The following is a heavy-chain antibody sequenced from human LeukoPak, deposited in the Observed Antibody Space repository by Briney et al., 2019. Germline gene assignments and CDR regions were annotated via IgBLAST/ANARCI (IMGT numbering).Heavy chain of an antibody. CDR3: ARTPDYGDSTCFDY. CDR1: GYTFASYG. D-gene: IGHD4-17*01. V-gene: IGHV1-18*01. Sequence: GASVKVSCKASGYTFASYGISWVRQAPGQGLEWMGWISAYNGNTNYAQKLQGRVTMTTDTSTSTAYMELRSLRSDDTAVYYCARTPDYGDSTCFDYWGQGTLVTVSS. CDR2: ISAYNGNT. J-gene: IGHJ4*02.